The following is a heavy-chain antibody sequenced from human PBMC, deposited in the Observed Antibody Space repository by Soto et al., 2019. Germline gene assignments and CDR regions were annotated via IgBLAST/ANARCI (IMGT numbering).Heavy chain of an antibody. CDR2: INPNSGGT. V-gene: IGHV1-2*04. CDR1: GYTFTGYY. CDR3: ARGIAVAATGWGWFDP. J-gene: IGHJ5*02. D-gene: IGHD6-19*01. Sequence: QVQLVQSGAEVKKPGASVKVSCKASGYTFTGYYMHWVRQAPGQGLEWMGWINPNSGGTNYAQKLQGWVTMTRDTSISTAYMELSRLRSDDTAVYYCARGIAVAATGWGWFDPWGQGTLVTVSS.